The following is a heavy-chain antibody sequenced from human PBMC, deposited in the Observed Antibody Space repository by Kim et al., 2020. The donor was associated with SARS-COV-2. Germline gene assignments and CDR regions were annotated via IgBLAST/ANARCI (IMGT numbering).Heavy chain of an antibody. J-gene: IGHJ4*02. D-gene: IGHD3-3*01. Sequence: ADSVKGRFTISRDNSKNTLYLQLTGLRAEDTAVYYCAIVASKLRFLNFEYWGQGTLVTVSP. CDR3: AIVASKLRFLNFEY. V-gene: IGHV3-23*01.